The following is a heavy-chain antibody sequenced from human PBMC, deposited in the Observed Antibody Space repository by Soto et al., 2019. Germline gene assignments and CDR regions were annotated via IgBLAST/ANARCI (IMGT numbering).Heavy chain of an antibody. V-gene: IGHV1-2*04. D-gene: IGHD3-10*01. CDR1: GYTFTGYY. CDR3: AGVRSGSTSGWFGP. CDR2: INPNSGGT. J-gene: IGHJ5*02. Sequence: QVQLVQSGAEVKKPGASVKVSCKASGYTFTGYYMHWVRQAPGQGLEWMGWINPNSGGTNYAQKFQGWVTMTRNTPLSAVHMGLSRPRSGDTAAYYCAGVRSGSTSGWFGPWCPGTLVTVSS.